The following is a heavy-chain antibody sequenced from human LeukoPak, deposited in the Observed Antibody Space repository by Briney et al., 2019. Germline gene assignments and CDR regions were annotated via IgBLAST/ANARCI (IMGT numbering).Heavy chain of an antibody. J-gene: IGHJ4*02. D-gene: IGHD6-13*01. V-gene: IGHV4-38-2*02. CDR1: GYSISSGYY. CDR3: ARDQAWGAAPGREFDY. Sequence: SETLSLTCAVSGYSISSGYYWGWIRQPPGKRLEWIGSIYHSGTTYYNPSLKSRLTISVDTSKNQFSLKLRSVTAADTAVYSCARDQAWGAAPGREFDYWGQGTLVTVSS. CDR2: IYHSGTT.